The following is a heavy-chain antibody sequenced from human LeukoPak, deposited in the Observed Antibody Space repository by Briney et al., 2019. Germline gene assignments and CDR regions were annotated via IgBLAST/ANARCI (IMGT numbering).Heavy chain of an antibody. CDR1: GFTFSSYW. D-gene: IGHD3-22*01. V-gene: IGHV3-7*01. CDR3: ARGGYDSSGYYYVPRPFDY. J-gene: IGHJ4*02. Sequence: HTGGSLRLSCAASGFTFSSYWMSWVRQAPGKGLEWVANIKQDGSEKYYVDSVKGRFTISRDNAKNSLYLQMNSLRAEDTAVYYCARGGYDSSGYYYVPRPFDYWGQGTLVTVSS. CDR2: IKQDGSEK.